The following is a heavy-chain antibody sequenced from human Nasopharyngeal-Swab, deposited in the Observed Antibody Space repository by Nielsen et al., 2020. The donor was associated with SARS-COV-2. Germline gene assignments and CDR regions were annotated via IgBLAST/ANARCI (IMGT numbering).Heavy chain of an antibody. CDR1: GFSFSTNS. D-gene: IGHD3-22*01. V-gene: IGHV3-21*01. CDR3: ARARFYYDSSALDF. CDR2: ISSAGRDL. Sequence: GESLKISCAASGFSFSTNSMTWVRQAPGKGLERVSSISSAGRDLNYADSVKGRFTISRDNAENSLCLQMSSLRAEDTAVYYCARARFYYDSSALDFWGQGTLVTVSS. J-gene: IGHJ4*02.